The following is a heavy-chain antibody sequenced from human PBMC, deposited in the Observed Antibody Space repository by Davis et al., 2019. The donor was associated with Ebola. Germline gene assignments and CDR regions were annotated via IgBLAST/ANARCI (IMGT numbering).Heavy chain of an antibody. CDR1: GGTFSNYA. Sequence: AASVPVSCKASGGTFSNYAISWMRQAPGQGLEWMGGIIHLLGAANHAQKFQGRVTTSADEPTSTAFMELTGLRSEDTAMYYCATRDSSSSWYYYYMDVWGKGTTVTVSS. J-gene: IGHJ6*03. CDR3: ATRDSSSSWYYYYMDV. V-gene: IGHV1-69*13. CDR2: IIHLLGAA. D-gene: IGHD6-6*01.